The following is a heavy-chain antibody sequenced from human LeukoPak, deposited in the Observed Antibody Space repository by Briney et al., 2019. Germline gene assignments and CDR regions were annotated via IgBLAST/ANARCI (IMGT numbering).Heavy chain of an antibody. V-gene: IGHV4-34*01. Sequence: GSLRLSCAASGLTVSNAWMSWIRQPPGKGLEWIGEINHSGSTNYNPSLKSRVTISVDTSKNQFSLKLSSVTAADTAVYHCARRGVRGYCSSTSCYTPFDYWGQGSLVTVSS. CDR1: GLTVSNAW. D-gene: IGHD2-2*02. CDR2: INHSGST. J-gene: IGHJ4*02. CDR3: ARRGVRGYCSSTSCYTPFDY.